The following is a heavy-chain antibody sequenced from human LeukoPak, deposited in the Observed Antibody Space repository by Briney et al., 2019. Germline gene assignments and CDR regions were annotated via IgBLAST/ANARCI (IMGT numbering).Heavy chain of an antibody. CDR3: ARAAAAAGLADP. D-gene: IGHD6-13*01. V-gene: IGHV1-2*02. Sequence: ASVKVSCKASGYTFTGYYMHWVRQAPGQGLEWMGWINPNSGGTNYAQKFQGGVTMTRDTSISTAYMELSRLRSDDTAVYYCARAAAAAGLADPWGQGTLVTVSS. J-gene: IGHJ5*02. CDR2: INPNSGGT. CDR1: GYTFTGYY.